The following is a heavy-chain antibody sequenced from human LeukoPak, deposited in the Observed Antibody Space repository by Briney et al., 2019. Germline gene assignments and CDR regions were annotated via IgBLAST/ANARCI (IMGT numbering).Heavy chain of an antibody. CDR1: GFSLSTSGVG. J-gene: IGHJ3*02. V-gene: IGHV2-5*02. CDR3: AHRAYYYDSSTYYPDAFDI. Sequence: SGPTLVKPTQTLTLTCTFSGFSLSTSGVGVGSIRQPPGKALEWLALIYWDDDKPYSPSLKSRLTITKDTSKNQVVLTMTNMDPVDTATYYCAHRAYYYDSSTYYPDAFDIWGQGTMVTVSS. D-gene: IGHD3-22*01. CDR2: IYWDDDK.